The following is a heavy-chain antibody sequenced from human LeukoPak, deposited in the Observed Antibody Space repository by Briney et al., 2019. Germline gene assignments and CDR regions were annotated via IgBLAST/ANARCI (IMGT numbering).Heavy chain of an antibody. CDR1: GYTFTSHD. CDR3: ATMPLAAARKPNYYYYYMDV. J-gene: IGHJ6*03. V-gene: IGHV1-8*01. Sequence: ASVKVSCKASGYTFTSHDINWVRQATGQGLEWMGWMSPNSGKTGYAQKFQGRVTMTRDTSIDTAYMELSSLGSEDTAVYYCATMPLAAARKPNYYYYYMDVWGKGTTVTVSS. D-gene: IGHD6-13*01. CDR2: MSPNSGKT.